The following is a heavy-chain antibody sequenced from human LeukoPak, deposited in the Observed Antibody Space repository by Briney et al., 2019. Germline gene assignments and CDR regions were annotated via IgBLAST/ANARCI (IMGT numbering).Heavy chain of an antibody. CDR2: INPNSGGT. CDR1: GYTFTGYY. V-gene: IGHV1-2*02. J-gene: IGHJ4*02. CDR3: ARGTMITFGGVILHEQEDY. D-gene: IGHD3-16*02. Sequence: HWASVKVSCKASGYTFTGYYMHWVRQAPGQGLEWMGWINPNSGGTNYAQKFQGRVTMTRDTSISTAYMELSRLRSDDTAVYYCARGTMITFGGVILHEQEDYWGQGTLVTVSS.